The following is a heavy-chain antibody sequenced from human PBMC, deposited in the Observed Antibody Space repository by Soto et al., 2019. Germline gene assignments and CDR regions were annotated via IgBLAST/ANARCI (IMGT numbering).Heavy chain of an antibody. V-gene: IGHV6-1*01. CDR3: ARGPTNYYYYMDV. J-gene: IGHJ6*03. Sequence: SQTLSLTCAISGDSVSSNSAAWNWIRQSPSRGLEWLGRTYYRSKWYNDYAVSVKSRITINPDTSKNQFSLKLSSVTAADTAVYYCARGPTNYYYYMDVWGKGTTVTVSS. CDR2: TYYRSKWYN. CDR1: GDSVSSNSAA.